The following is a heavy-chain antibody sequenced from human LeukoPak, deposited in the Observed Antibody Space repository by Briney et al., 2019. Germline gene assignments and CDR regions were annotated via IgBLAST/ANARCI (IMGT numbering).Heavy chain of an antibody. CDR2: INPSGGST. D-gene: IGHD6-19*01. CDR3: ARGRSSGWTDY. CDR1: GYTFTSYD. J-gene: IGHJ4*02. V-gene: IGHV1-46*01. Sequence: ASVKVSCKASGYTFTSYDINWVRQAPGQGLEWMGIINPSGGSTSYAQKFQGRVTMTRDTSTSTVYMELSSLRSEDTAVYYCARGRSSGWTDYRGQGTLVTVSS.